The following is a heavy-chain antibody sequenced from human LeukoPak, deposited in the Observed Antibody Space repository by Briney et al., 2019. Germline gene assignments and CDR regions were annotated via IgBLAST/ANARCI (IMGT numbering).Heavy chain of an antibody. CDR1: GVSISPYY. J-gene: IGHJ4*02. V-gene: IGHV4-59*01. CDR2: IYYSGST. CDR3: ARTRESAFDY. Sequence: SETLSLTCTVSGVSISPYYWSWIRQPPGKGLEWIGYIYYSGSTNYNPSLKSRVTISVDTSKNQFSLKLSSVTAADTAVYYCARTRESAFDYWGQGTLVTVSS.